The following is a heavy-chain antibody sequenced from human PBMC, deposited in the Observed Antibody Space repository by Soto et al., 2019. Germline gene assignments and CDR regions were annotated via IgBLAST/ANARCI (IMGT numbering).Heavy chain of an antibody. J-gene: IGHJ4*02. CDR1: GFTFSSYS. V-gene: IGHV3-48*02. CDR3: ATASESITRDFDY. Sequence: PGGSLRLSCAASGFTFSSYSMNWVRQAPGKGLEWVSYISSSSITIYYADSVKGRFTISRDNAKNSLYLQMNSLRDEDTAVYYCATASESITRDFDYWGQGTLVTVSS. CDR2: ISSSSITI. D-gene: IGHD3-10*01.